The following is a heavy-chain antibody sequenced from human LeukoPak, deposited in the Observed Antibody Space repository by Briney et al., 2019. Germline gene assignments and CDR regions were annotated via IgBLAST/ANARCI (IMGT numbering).Heavy chain of an antibody. CDR1: GYSICSGYY. J-gene: IGHJ4*02. V-gene: IGHV4-38-2*02. D-gene: IGHD3-10*01. CDR3: AEHYMGSSYNHGLDC. CDR2: IYHSGST. Sequence: SEILSLTCTVSGYSICSGYYWGWIRQPPGKWLEWIGSIYHSGSTYYNPSLKSRVTISVDTSKNQFSLKLSSVTAADTALYYCAEHYMGSSYNHGLDCWGQGTLVTVSS.